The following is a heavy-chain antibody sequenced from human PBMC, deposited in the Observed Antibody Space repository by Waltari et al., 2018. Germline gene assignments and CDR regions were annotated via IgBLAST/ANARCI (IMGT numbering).Heavy chain of an antibody. CDR1: GFTFSSYG. Sequence: QVQLVESGGGVVQPGRSLRLSCAASGFTFSSYGMHWVRQAPGKGLGEVAVISYDGSNKDYAESVKGRFTISRDNSKNTLDLQMNSRRAEDTAVDYGAKLGGNRDAFDIWGQGTMVTVSS. V-gene: IGHV3-30*18. J-gene: IGHJ3*02. CDR2: ISYDGSNK. D-gene: IGHD3-16*01. CDR3: AKLGGNRDAFDI.